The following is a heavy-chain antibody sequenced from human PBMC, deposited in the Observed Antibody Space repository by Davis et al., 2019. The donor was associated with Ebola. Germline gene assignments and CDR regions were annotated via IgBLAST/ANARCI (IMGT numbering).Heavy chain of an antibody. CDR3: ARGEACSGGSCRFQGYYMDV. CDR2: IYYSGST. V-gene: IGHV4-59*01. CDR1: GGSISSYY. Sequence: PSETLSLTCTVSGGSISSYYWSWIRQPPGKGLEWIGYIYYSGSTNYNPSLKSRVTISVDTSKNQFSLKLSSVTAADTAVYYCARGEACSGGSCRFQGYYMDVWGKGTTVTVSS. D-gene: IGHD2-15*01. J-gene: IGHJ6*03.